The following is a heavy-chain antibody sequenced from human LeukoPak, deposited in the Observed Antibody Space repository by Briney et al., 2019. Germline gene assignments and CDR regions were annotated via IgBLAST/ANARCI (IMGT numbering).Heavy chain of an antibody. V-gene: IGHV4-38-2*01. J-gene: IGHJ4*02. CDR3: ARVTGDDCGGDCYPPGGFDY. CDR1: GYSISSGYY. CDR2: IYHSGST. Sequence: PSETLSLTCAVSGYSISSGYYWGWIRQPPGKGLEWIGSIYHSGSTYYNPSLKSRVTISVDTSKNQFSLKLSSVTAADTAVYYCARVTGDDCGGDCYPPGGFDYWGQGTLVTVSS. D-gene: IGHD2-21*01.